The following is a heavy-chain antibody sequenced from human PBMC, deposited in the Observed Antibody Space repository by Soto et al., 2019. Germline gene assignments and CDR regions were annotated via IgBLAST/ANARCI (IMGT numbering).Heavy chain of an antibody. CDR3: AKSIVGDSRSGMDV. CDR1: GFTFSSYG. D-gene: IGHD1-26*01. CDR2: ISYDGSNK. J-gene: IGHJ6*02. Sequence: QVQLVESGGGVVQPGRSLRLSCAASGFTFSSYGMHWVRQAPGKGLEWVAVISYDGSNKYYADSVKGRFTISRDHSKKTLYLHMNRLIAEDTAVYYCAKSIVGDSRSGMDVWGQGTTVTVSS. V-gene: IGHV3-30*18.